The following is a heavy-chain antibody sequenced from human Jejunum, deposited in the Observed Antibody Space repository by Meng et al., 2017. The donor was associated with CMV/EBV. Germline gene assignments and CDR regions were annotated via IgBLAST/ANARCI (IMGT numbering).Heavy chain of an antibody. Sequence: PSETLPLTCGFSGGFFSGYYWSWIRQPPGKGLEWIGEINDIGSTNYNPSLKSRVSISVDTSKKQFSLKLTSVTAADTAVYYCARYYIYWGQGTLVTVSS. J-gene: IGHJ4*02. CDR3: ARYYIY. D-gene: IGHD3-10*01. CDR1: GGFFSGYY. V-gene: IGHV4-34*01. CDR2: INDIGST.